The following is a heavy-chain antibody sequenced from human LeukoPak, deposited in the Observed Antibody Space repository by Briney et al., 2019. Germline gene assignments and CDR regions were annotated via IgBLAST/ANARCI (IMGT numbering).Heavy chain of an antibody. V-gene: IGHV1-8*01. CDR3: TRGGPVAGTHKYFQY. Sequence: GASVKVSCKASGYTFTSYDINWVRQATGQGLEWMGWMNPNNGNTHYAQKFQGRATLTRNTSISTANMELSSLRSEDTAVYYCTRGGPVAGTHKYFQYWGQGTLVTVSS. CDR2: MNPNNGNT. D-gene: IGHD6-19*01. J-gene: IGHJ1*01. CDR1: GYTFTSYD.